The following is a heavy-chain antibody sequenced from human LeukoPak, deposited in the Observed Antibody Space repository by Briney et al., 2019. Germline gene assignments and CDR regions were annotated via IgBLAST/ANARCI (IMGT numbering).Heavy chain of an antibody. CDR3: SRGLHDYGDSNYYFDQ. CDR2: IRKKGYGETT. Sequence: PGGSLRLSCTASGFSFGDDAWSWFRQAPGRGLEFVSFIRKKGYGETTDYAASVRGRFTISRDGAKSTAYLQMNSLEIEDTALYYCSRGLHDYGDSNYYFDQWGRGTQVTVSS. V-gene: IGHV3-49*01. J-gene: IGHJ4*02. D-gene: IGHD4-17*01. CDR1: GFSFGDDA.